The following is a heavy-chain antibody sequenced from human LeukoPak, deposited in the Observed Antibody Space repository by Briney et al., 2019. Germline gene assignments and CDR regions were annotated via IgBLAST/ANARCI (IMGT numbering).Heavy chain of an antibody. J-gene: IGHJ4*02. CDR3: AREVNYFLDY. D-gene: IGHD1-20*01. Sequence: GGSLRLSCAASGFTFSNAWMSWVRQAPGKGLEWVANIKQDGSEKYYVDSVKGRFTISRDNAKNSLYLQMNSLRAEDTAVYYCAREVNYFLDYWGQGTLVTVSS. V-gene: IGHV3-7*01. CDR2: IKQDGSEK. CDR1: GFTFSNAW.